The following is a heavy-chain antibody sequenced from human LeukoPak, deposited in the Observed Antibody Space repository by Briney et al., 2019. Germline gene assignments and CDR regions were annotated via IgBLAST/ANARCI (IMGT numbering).Heavy chain of an antibody. D-gene: IGHD3-16*01. CDR2: IYPGDSDT. J-gene: IGHJ3*02. CDR3: ARPSTFDAFDI. V-gene: IGHV5-51*01. CDR1: GYSFTSYW. Sequence: GESLKISCKGSGYSFTSYWIGWVRQMPRKSLEWMGIIYPGDSDTRYSPSFQSQVTISADKSISTAYLQWSSLKASDTAMYYCARPSTFDAFDIWGQGTMVTVSS.